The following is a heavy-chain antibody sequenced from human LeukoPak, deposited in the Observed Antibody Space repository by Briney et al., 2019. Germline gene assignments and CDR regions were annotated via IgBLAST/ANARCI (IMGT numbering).Heavy chain of an antibody. D-gene: IGHD3-22*01. CDR1: GDSISGYY. CDR2: ISSSSSYI. V-gene: IGHV3-21*01. Sequence: ETLSLTCTVSGDSISGYYWSWIRQPPGKGLEWVSSISSSSSYIYYADSVKGRFTISRDNAKNSLYLQMNSLRAEDTAVYYCARDESSGYVFYDYWGQGTLVTVSS. J-gene: IGHJ4*02. CDR3: ARDESSGYVFYDY.